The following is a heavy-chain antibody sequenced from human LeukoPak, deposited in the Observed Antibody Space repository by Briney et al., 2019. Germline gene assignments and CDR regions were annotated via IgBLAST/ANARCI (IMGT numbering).Heavy chain of an antibody. D-gene: IGHD1-26*01. J-gene: IGHJ5*02. CDR1: GGSISSGGYY. CDR2: IYHSGST. CDR3: ARGGGSRDWFDP. Sequence: SETLSLTCTVSGGSISSGGYYWSWIRQPPGKGLEWIGYIYHSGSTYYNPSLKSRVTISVDRSKNQFSLKLSSVTAADTAVYYCARGGGSRDWFDPWGQGTLVTVSS. V-gene: IGHV4-30-2*01.